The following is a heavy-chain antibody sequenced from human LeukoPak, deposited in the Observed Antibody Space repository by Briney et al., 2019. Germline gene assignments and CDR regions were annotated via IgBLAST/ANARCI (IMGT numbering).Heavy chain of an antibody. CDR2: IRYDGNNK. D-gene: IGHD3-3*01. CDR1: GFTFSSYG. V-gene: IGHV3-30*02. CDR3: AKVGGGGITISGDDY. Sequence: GGSLRLSCAASGFTFSSYGMHWVRQAQGKGLEWVAFIRYDGNNKYYADSVKGRFTISRDNSKNTLYLQMNSLRAEDTAVYDCAKVGGGGITISGDDYWGQGTLVTVSS. J-gene: IGHJ4*02.